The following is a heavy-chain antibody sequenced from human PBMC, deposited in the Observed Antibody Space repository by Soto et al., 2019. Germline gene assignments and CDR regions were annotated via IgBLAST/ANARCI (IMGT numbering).Heavy chain of an antibody. D-gene: IGHD3-10*01. Sequence: EVQLLESGGGLVQPGGSLRLSCAASGFTFSSYAMSWVRQAPGKGLEWVSAISGSGGSTYYADSVKGRFTISRDNSKNPLYLQMNSLRAEDTAVYYCAKRDTMVRGVITNAFDSWGQGTMVTVSS. CDR2: ISGSGGST. CDR3: AKRDTMVRGVITNAFDS. V-gene: IGHV3-23*01. CDR1: GFTFSSYA. J-gene: IGHJ3*02.